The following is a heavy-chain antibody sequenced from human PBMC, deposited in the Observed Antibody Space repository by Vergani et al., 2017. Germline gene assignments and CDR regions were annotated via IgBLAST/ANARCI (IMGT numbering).Heavy chain of an antibody. CDR2: IYYSGST. Sequence: QVQLQESGPGLVKPSETLSLTCTVSGGSVSSGSYYWSWIRQPAGKGLEWIGYIYYSGSTNYNPSRKSRVTISVDTSKNQFSPKLSSVTAADTAVYYCARDRGELYYFDYWGQGTLVTVSS. D-gene: IGHD3-16*01. J-gene: IGHJ4*02. V-gene: IGHV4-61*10. CDR3: ARDRGELYYFDY. CDR1: GGSVSSGSYY.